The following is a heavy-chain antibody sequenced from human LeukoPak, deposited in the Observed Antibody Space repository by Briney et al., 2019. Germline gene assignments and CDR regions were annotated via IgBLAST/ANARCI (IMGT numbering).Heavy chain of an antibody. Sequence: PSETLSLTCTVSGGSISSSSYYWGWIRQPPGKGLEWIANIYYSGSTNYNPSLKSRVTISVVTSKNQFSLKLSSVTAADTAVYYCARDGRDIVVVPAATSNYYYYYYMDVWGKGTTVTISS. J-gene: IGHJ6*03. CDR3: ARDGRDIVVVPAATSNYYYYYYMDV. CDR2: IYYSGST. D-gene: IGHD2-2*01. V-gene: IGHV4-39*07. CDR1: GGSISSSSYY.